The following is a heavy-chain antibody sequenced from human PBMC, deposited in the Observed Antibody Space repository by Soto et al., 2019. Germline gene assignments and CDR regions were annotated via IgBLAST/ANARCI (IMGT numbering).Heavy chain of an antibody. J-gene: IGHJ3*02. Sequence: TLDFPGTVPGGSIGSGEYSWSGIRQATGKGLEWIVYIYDSGSTYYNPSLKGRVTISVDTSKNQFSLKLSSVTAADTAVYNCARVPRLIFTDCLRGAFVIWGQGTMGTLS. CDR2: IYDSGST. CDR3: ARVPRLIFTDCLRGAFVI. V-gene: IGHV4-30-4*08. CDR1: GGSIGSGEYS. D-gene: IGHD2-15*01.